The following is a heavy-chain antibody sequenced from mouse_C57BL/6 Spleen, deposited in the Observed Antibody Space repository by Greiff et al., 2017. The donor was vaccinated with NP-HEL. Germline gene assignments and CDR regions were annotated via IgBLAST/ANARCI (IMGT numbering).Heavy chain of an antibody. D-gene: IGHD2-3*01. Sequence: VQLQQSGAELVKPGASVKLSCKASGYTFTEYTIHWVKQRSGQGLEWIGWFYPGSGSIKYNEKFKDKATLTADKSSSTVYMELSRLTSEDSAVYFCARHEDRWLLQGTDAMDYWGQGTSVTVSS. CDR1: GYTFTEYT. CDR2: FYPGSGSI. V-gene: IGHV1-62-2*01. CDR3: ARHEDRWLLQGTDAMDY. J-gene: IGHJ4*01.